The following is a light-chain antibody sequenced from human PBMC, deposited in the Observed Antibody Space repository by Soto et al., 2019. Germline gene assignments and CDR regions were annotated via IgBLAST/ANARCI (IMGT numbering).Light chain of an antibody. CDR3: ASYTSTTNHV. Sequence: QSVLTQPASVSGSPGQSITISCTGTSNDVGAYKYVSWHQQHPGKAPKFMIYEVSNRPSGVSNRFSGSKSGNTASLTISGLQAEDEADYYCASYTSTTNHVFGTGTKVTVL. CDR1: SNDVGAYKY. J-gene: IGLJ1*01. CDR2: EVS. V-gene: IGLV2-14*01.